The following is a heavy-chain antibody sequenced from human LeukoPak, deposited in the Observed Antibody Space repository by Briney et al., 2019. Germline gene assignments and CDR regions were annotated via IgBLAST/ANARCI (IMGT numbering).Heavy chain of an antibody. CDR1: GGSISSYY. Sequence: TSETLSLTCTVSGGSISSYYWSWIRQPPGKGLEWIGYIYYSGSTNYNPSLKSRVTISVDTSKNQFSLKLSSVTAADTAVYYCARDRRGYCSSTSCQGSYMDVWGKGTTVTVSS. CDR2: IYYSGST. D-gene: IGHD2-2*01. CDR3: ARDRRGYCSSTSCQGSYMDV. J-gene: IGHJ6*03. V-gene: IGHV4-59*01.